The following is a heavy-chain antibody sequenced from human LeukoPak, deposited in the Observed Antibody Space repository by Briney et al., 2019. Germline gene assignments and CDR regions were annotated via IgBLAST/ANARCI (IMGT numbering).Heavy chain of an antibody. J-gene: IGHJ6*02. D-gene: IGHD4-23*01. CDR3: ARVKNKAVTYYYYYYGMDV. CDR2: ISSSSSYI. V-gene: IGHV3-21*01. Sequence: VSSGGSLRLSCAASVFTFSSYSMNWVRQAPRKGLEWVSSISSSSSYIYYADSVKGLFTISRVNAKNSLYLQINSLRAEDTAVYYCARVKNKAVTYYYYYYGMDVWGQGTTVTVSS. CDR1: VFTFSSYS.